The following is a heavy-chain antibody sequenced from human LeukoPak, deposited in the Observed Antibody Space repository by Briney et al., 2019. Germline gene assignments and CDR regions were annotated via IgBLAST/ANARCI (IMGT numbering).Heavy chain of an antibody. CDR2: ISSSSSYI. J-gene: IGHJ4*02. D-gene: IGHD3-10*01. CDR3: ARDPDNYYGSGSYYKFFDY. Sequence: GGSLRLSCAVSGLTVSSTYMNWVRQAPGKGLEWVSSISSSSSYIYYADSVKGRFTISRDNAKNSLYLQMNSLRAEDTAVYYCARDPDNYYGSGSYYKFFDYWGQGTLVTVSS. CDR1: GLTVSSTY. V-gene: IGHV3-21*01.